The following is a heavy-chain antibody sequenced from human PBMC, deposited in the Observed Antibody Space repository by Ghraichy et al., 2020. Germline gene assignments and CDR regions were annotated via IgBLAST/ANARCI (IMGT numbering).Heavy chain of an antibody. J-gene: IGHJ4*02. CDR3: ASSAFGVVINLYYFDY. CDR2: IYYNGYT. D-gene: IGHD3-3*01. V-gene: IGHV4-39*01. CDR1: GGSVSSDSYY. Sequence: SETLSLTCTVSGGSVSSDSYYWGWIRQTPGKGLEWIASIYYNGYTYYNPSLKSRVTISVDMSKHQFALKLSSVTAADTAVYYCASSAFGVVINLYYFDYWGQGTLVTVSS.